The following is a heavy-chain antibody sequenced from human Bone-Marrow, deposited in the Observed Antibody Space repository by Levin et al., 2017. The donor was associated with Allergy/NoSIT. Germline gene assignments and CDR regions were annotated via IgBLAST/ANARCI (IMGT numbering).Heavy chain of an antibody. CDR3: ARDIVTAVNFYGLDV. Sequence: SCVGSGLIFNSYWMSWVRQAPGKGLEWVANIQEDGSEKNYVDSVRGRFTISRDNANNSLYLQMNSLRAEDTAVYYCARDIVTAVNFYGLDVWGQGTTVTVSS. CDR2: IQEDGSEK. CDR1: GLIFNSYW. V-gene: IGHV3-7*01. D-gene: IGHD4-11*01. J-gene: IGHJ6*02.